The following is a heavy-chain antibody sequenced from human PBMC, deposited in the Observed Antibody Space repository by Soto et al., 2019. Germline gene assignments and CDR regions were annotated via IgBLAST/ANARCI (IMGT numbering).Heavy chain of an antibody. CDR1: GFTFISSF. CDR3: ARYFRGSGRYFFDY. Sequence: PGGSLRLSCFASGFTFISSFMGWVRQAPGKGLEWVANINQDGGGTYYVDSVEGRFTISRDNAKDSLYLQMNSLRGEDTAVYYCARYFRGSGRYFFDYWGQGALVTVSS. V-gene: IGHV3-7*03. D-gene: IGHD6-19*01. CDR2: INQDGGGT. J-gene: IGHJ4*02.